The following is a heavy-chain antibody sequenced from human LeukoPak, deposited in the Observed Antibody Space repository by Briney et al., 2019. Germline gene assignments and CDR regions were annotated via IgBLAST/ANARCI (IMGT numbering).Heavy chain of an antibody. Sequence: PGGSLRLSCTASGFTFGDYAMSWFRQAPGKGLEWVGFIRSKAYGGTTEYAASVKGRFTISRDDSKSIAYLQMNSLKTEDTAVYYCTTYSSRWFRHFDYWGQGTLVTVSS. V-gene: IGHV3-49*03. J-gene: IGHJ4*02. D-gene: IGHD6-19*01. CDR1: GFTFGDYA. CDR3: TTYSSRWFRHFDY. CDR2: IRSKAYGGTT.